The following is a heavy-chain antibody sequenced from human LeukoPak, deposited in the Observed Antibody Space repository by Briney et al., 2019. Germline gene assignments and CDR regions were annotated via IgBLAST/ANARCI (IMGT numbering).Heavy chain of an antibody. Sequence: GGSLRLSCAASGFTFSDYYMNWIRQSPERGLEWVSYISSSSGTIYYADSVKDRFISSRDNAKNSLYLQMNSLRAEDTAVYFCARDSGGGNFDFWGQGILVTVSS. J-gene: IGHJ4*02. CDR3: ARDSGGGNFDF. CDR2: ISSSSGTI. V-gene: IGHV3-11*01. CDR1: GFTFSDYY. D-gene: IGHD4-23*01.